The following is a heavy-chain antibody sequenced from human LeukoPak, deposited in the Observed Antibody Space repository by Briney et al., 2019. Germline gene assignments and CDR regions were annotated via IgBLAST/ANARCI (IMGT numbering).Heavy chain of an antibody. CDR2: IWFDGSKK. V-gene: IGHV3-33*08. CDR1: GFTFSSYG. J-gene: IGHJ6*02. Sequence: GGSLRLSCAASGFTFSSYGLHWVRQAPGQGPEWVAVIWFDGSKKYYSDSVKGRFTISRDNSKNTLYLQMNSLRAEDTAVYYCARVANITTFGMDVWGQGTTVTVSS. D-gene: IGHD3-9*01. CDR3: ARVANITTFGMDV.